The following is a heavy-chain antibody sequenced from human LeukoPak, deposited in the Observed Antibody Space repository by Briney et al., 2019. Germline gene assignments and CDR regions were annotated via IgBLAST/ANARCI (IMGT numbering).Heavy chain of an antibody. V-gene: IGHV3-15*01. J-gene: IGHJ4*02. D-gene: IGHD3/OR15-3a*01. CDR1: GLTFTDAW. CDR3: TFRLWTGDLLSDY. CDR2: IRSKIDGGIV. Sequence: PGGSLRLSCATSGLTFTDAWMSWDRQAPGKGLEWVGHIRSKIDGGIVDYAAPVKGRFTISRDDSRNTLFLQMDSLETEDTAVYYCTFRLWTGDLLSDYWGQGALVTVSS.